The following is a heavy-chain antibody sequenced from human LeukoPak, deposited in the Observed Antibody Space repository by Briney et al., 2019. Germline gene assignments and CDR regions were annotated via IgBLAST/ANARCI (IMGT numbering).Heavy chain of an antibody. CDR2: ISFHGTDS. CDR1: GFYVGRYW. V-gene: IGHV3-30*03. D-gene: IGHD3-10*01. J-gene: IGHJ6*03. CDR3: ARDGYHYYGSGTYFGYYYMDV. Sequence: PGGSLRLSCAASGFYVGRYWMSWVRQAPGKGLEWVAVISFHGTDSFYADSVKGRFTISRDNSKNTLYLQMSSLRADDTAVYYCARDGYHYYGSGTYFGYYYMDVWGKGTTVTISS.